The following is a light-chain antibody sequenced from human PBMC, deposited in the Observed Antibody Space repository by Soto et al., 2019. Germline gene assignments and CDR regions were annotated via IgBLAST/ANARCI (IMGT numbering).Light chain of an antibody. J-gene: IGKJ1*01. CDR3: QQRSSWWT. CDR2: DAS. Sequence: DIVLTQSPATLSLAQGERATFSCRASQSIRTYLAWYQQKPGQAPRLLMYDASTRATDIPARFSGSGSGTDFTLTINSLAPEDLAVYYCQQRSSWWTFGQGTKVDIK. CDR1: QSIRTY. V-gene: IGKV3-11*01.